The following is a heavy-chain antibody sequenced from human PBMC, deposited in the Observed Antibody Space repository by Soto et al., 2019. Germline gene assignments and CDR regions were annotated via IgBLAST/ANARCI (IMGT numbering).Heavy chain of an antibody. D-gene: IGHD2-8*01. CDR3: ARHEGNGNVWTLDY. Sequence: SETLSLTCTVSGDSIGTTHSYWAWIRQSPGKGLEWIGNIHYSGSTYYMPSLRSRVTLSVDTSKNQFSLRLTSVTAEDTAVYYCARHEGNGNVWTLDYWGQGILVTVS. CDR2: IHYSGST. V-gene: IGHV4-39*01. J-gene: IGHJ4*02. CDR1: GDSIGTTHSY.